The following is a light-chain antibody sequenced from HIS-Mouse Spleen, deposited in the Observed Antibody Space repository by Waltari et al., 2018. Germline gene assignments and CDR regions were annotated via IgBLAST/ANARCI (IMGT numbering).Light chain of an antibody. CDR3: MQALQTPWT. CDR2: LGS. CDR1: QSLLHSNGYNY. V-gene: IGKV2-28*01. J-gene: IGKJ1*01. Sequence: DIVMTQSPLSLPVTPGEPASISCRSSQSLLHSNGYNYLDWYLQKPGQSPQLLIYLGSNLASVVPDRFSGSGSGTDFTLKISRVEAEDVGVYYCMQALQTPWTFGQGTKVEIK.